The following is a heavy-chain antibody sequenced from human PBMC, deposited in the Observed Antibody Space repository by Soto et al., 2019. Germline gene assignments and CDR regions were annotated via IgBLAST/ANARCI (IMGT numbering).Heavy chain of an antibody. CDR1: GGSISSSSYY. CDR2: IYYSGST. D-gene: IGHD1-26*01. Sequence: SETLSLTCSVSGGSISSSSYYWGWIRQPPGKGPEWIGSIYYSGSTYYNPSLKSRLTISVDTSKNQFSLKLGSVTAADTAVYYCARQYLGATGWFDPWGQGTLVTVSS. CDR3: ARQYLGATGWFDP. V-gene: IGHV4-39*01. J-gene: IGHJ5*02.